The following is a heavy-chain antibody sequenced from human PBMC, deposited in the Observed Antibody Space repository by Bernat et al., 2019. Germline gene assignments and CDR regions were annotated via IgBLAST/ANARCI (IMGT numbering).Heavy chain of an antibody. J-gene: IGHJ3*02. CDR2: IYSGGST. Sequence: EVQLVETGGGLIQPGGSLRLSCAASGFTVSSNYMSWVRQAPGKGLEWVSVIYSGGSTYYADSVKGRFTISRDNSKNTLYLQMNRLRAEDTAVYYCARESGRNPGYSSSWFTIGYVFDIWGQGTMVTVSS. V-gene: IGHV3-53*05. CDR1: GFTVSSNY. D-gene: IGHD6-13*01. CDR3: ARESGRNPGYSSSWFTIGYVFDI.